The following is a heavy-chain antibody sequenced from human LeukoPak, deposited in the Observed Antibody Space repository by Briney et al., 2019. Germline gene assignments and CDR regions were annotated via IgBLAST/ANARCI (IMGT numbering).Heavy chain of an antibody. Sequence: PGRSLRLSCAASGFTFNSYGIHWVRQAPGKGLEWVAVIWHDGSNKYYADSVKGRFTISRDNSKNTLYLQMNSLRAEDTAFYYCAKAAGYSGGWPFEYWGQGTLVTVSS. D-gene: IGHD6-19*01. CDR2: IWHDGSNK. CDR1: GFTFNSYG. V-gene: IGHV3-33*06. J-gene: IGHJ4*02. CDR3: AKAAGYSGGWPFEY.